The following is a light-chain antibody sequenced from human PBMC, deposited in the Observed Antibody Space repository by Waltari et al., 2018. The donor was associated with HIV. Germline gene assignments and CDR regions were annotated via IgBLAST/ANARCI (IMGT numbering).Light chain of an antibody. Sequence: DIQLTQSPSFLSASVGDRVTMTCRARQGIRSYLAWYQQKPGNAPNLLIYAASTLQSGGPSRFSGSGSGTEFTLTISSLQPEDFATYACQQLNEYPWTFGQGTKVEMK. J-gene: IGKJ1*01. CDR3: QQLNEYPWT. CDR1: QGIRSY. CDR2: AAS. V-gene: IGKV1-9*01.